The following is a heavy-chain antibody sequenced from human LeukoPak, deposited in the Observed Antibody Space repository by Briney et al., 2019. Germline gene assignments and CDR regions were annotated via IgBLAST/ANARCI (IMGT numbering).Heavy chain of an antibody. CDR2: ISGSGGNT. V-gene: IGHV3-23*01. CDR3: AKEGRWLQLGYYFDY. D-gene: IGHD5-24*01. J-gene: IGHJ4*02. Sequence: PGGSLRLSCAASGFTFSSYGMSWVRQAPGMGLQWVSTISGSGGNTDYADSVKGRFTISRDNSKNTLYLQMNSLRAEDTAVYYCAKEGRWLQLGYYFDYWGQGTLVTVSS. CDR1: GFTFSSYG.